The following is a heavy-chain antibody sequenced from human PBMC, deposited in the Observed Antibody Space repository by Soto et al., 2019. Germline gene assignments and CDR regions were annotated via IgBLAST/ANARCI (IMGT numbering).Heavy chain of an antibody. J-gene: IGHJ6*02. CDR1: GGTLSNYG. Sequence: QVQLVQSGAEVKKPGSSVRVSCKASGGTLSNYGISWVRQAPGQGLEWMGGIIPVFGTANYAQKFQGRVTITADESKSTVYMDVTSLRSEDTAVYYCWRGDATKIVVTTYYAMDVWGQGSTVSVSS. D-gene: IGHD4-17*01. CDR2: IIPVFGTA. V-gene: IGHV1-69*12. CDR3: WRGDATKIVVTTYYAMDV.